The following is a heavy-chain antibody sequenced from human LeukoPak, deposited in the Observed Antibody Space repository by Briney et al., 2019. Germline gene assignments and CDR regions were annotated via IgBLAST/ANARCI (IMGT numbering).Heavy chain of an antibody. D-gene: IGHD1-26*01. CDR3: ARDRKRWELVVPYWFDP. CDR1: GFTFSSYA. Sequence: PGGSLRLSCAASGFTFSSYAMHWVRQAPGKGLEWVAVISYDGSNKYYADSVKGRFTISRDNSKNTLYLQMNSLRAEDTAVYYCARDRKRWELVVPYWFDPWGRGTLVTVSS. CDR2: ISYDGSNK. J-gene: IGHJ5*02. V-gene: IGHV3-30*04.